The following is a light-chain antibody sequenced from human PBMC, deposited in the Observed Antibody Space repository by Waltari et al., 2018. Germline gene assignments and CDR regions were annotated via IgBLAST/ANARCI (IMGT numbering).Light chain of an antibody. Sequence: EIVLTQSPGTLPLSPGERATLSCRASESVRSNYIAWYHQRPGQAPRLLIYDSTNRATGIPARFSGSGSGTDFSLSISSLEPEDFGVYYCQQRSNWPIVFGQGTRLEIK. J-gene: IGKJ5*01. CDR1: ESVRSN. V-gene: IGKV3-11*01. CDR2: DST. CDR3: QQRSNWPIV.